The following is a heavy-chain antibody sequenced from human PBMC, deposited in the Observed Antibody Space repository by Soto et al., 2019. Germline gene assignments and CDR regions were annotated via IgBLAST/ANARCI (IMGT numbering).Heavy chain of an antibody. D-gene: IGHD2-8*01. CDR3: ARVTRPLYCTNGVCYGGDYYYGMDV. CDR1: GFTFSSYE. Sequence: VGSLRLSCAASGFTFSSYEMNWVRQAPGKGLEWVSYISSSGSTIYYADSVKGRFTISRDNAKNSLYLQMNSLRAEDTAVYYCARVTRPLYCTNGVCYGGDYYYGMDVWGQGTTVTVSS. J-gene: IGHJ6*02. V-gene: IGHV3-48*03. CDR2: ISSSGSTI.